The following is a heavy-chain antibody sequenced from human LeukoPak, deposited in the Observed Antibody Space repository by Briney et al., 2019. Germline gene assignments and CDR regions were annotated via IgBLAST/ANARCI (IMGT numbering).Heavy chain of an antibody. CDR3: ARDPFLSSWFDP. D-gene: IGHD3-16*02. J-gene: IGHJ5*02. Sequence: PSETLSLTCTVSGYSISSGYYWGWIRQPPGKGLEWIGSIYHSGSTYYNPSLKSRVTISVDTSKNQFSLKLSSVTAADTAVYYCARDPFLSSWFDPWGQGTLVTVSS. CDR1: GYSISSGYY. CDR2: IYHSGST. V-gene: IGHV4-38-2*02.